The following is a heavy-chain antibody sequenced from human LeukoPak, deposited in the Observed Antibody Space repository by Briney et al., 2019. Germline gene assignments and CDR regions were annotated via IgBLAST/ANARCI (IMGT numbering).Heavy chain of an antibody. Sequence: GASVKVSCKASGYTFTGYYMHWVRQAPGQGLEWMGWINPNSGGTNYAQKFQGRVTMTRDTSISTAYMELSRLRSDDTAVYYCARGEGRITIFGVENWFDPWGQGTLVTVSS. CDR3: ARGEGRITIFGVENWFDP. J-gene: IGHJ5*02. CDR1: GYTFTGYY. D-gene: IGHD3-3*01. V-gene: IGHV1-2*02. CDR2: INPNSGGT.